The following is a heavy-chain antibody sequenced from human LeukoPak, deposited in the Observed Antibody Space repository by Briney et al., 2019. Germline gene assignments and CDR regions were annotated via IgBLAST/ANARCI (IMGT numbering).Heavy chain of an antibody. J-gene: IGHJ2*01. CDR1: EFTFSNYW. V-gene: IGHV3-74*01. CDR2: IRYDGIVT. Sequence: GGSLRLSCVASEFTFSNYWIHWVRQPPGKGVVWVSRIRYDGIVTNYADSVEGRFTISRDNAKNTVHLQMNSLRDDDTAVYYCARANPADFNLWGRGTLVTVSS. D-gene: IGHD1-14*01. CDR3: ARANPADFNL.